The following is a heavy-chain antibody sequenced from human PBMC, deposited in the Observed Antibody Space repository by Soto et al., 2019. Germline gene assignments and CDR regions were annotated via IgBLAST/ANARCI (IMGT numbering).Heavy chain of an antibody. D-gene: IGHD5-18*01. J-gene: IGHJ4*02. Sequence: QVQLVESGGGVVQPGRSLRLSCAASGFTFSSYGMHWVRQAPGKGLEWVAVISYDGSNKYYADSVKGRFTISRDNSKNTLYLQMNSRRAEDTAVYYCAKSEYSYGYFDYWGQGTLVTVSS. V-gene: IGHV3-30*18. CDR2: ISYDGSNK. CDR3: AKSEYSYGYFDY. CDR1: GFTFSSYG.